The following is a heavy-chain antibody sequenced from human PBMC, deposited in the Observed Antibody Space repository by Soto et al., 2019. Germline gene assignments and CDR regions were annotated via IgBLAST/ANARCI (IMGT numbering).Heavy chain of an antibody. CDR2: IIPIFGTA. CDR3: ARDGWLQFKSWFDP. Sequence: SVKVSCKASGGTFSSYAISWVRQAPGQGLEWMGGIIPIFGTANYAQKFQGRVTITADESTSTAYMELSSLRSEDTAVYYCARDGWLQFKSWFDPWGQGTLVTVSS. CDR1: GGTFSSYA. J-gene: IGHJ5*02. D-gene: IGHD5-12*01. V-gene: IGHV1-69*13.